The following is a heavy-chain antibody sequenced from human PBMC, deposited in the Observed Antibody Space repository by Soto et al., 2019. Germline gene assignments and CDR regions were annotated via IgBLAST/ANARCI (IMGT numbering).Heavy chain of an antibody. CDR2: IVPNVGTV. D-gene: IGHD3-3*01. Sequence: SMNVSYKSSAGTLSSFINEPINWVRQAPGQGLEWMGGIVPNVGTVDYAQKFQGRVAITADKSTGTAYMELSSLKSEDTALYYCARRDTSGFLRYFDNWGQGTLVSVSS. CDR3: ARRDTSGFLRYFDN. V-gene: IGHV1-69*06. CDR1: AGTLSSFINEP. J-gene: IGHJ4*02.